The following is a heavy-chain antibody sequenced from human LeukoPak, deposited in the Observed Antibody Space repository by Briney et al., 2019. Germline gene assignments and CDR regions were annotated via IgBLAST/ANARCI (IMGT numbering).Heavy chain of an antibody. Sequence: ASVTVSCKASGYTFTDYYMHWVRQAPGQGREWMGWINPNSGGTNYAQKFQGRVTMTRDTSISTAYMELSRLRSDDTAVYYCARTRSGRHWFDPWGQGTLVTVSS. D-gene: IGHD6-19*01. CDR2: INPNSGGT. CDR3: ARTRSGRHWFDP. J-gene: IGHJ5*02. V-gene: IGHV1-2*02. CDR1: GYTFTDYY.